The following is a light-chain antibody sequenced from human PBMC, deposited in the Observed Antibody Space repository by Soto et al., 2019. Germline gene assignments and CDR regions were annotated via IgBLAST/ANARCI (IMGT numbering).Light chain of an antibody. V-gene: IGKV1-5*03. CDR1: QSINNY. CDR3: QHYHSSPWT. J-gene: IGKJ1*01. Sequence: DIQMTHSPSTLSASVGDRVTITCRASQSINNYLAWYQQKPGKAPKLLIYKASSLESGVPSRFSGSGSGTEFTLTISSLQPDDFATYYCQHYHSSPWTFGQGTKVDIK. CDR2: KAS.